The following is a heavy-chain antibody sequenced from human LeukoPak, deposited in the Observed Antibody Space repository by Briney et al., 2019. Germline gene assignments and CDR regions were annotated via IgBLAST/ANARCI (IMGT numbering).Heavy chain of an antibody. D-gene: IGHD3-10*01. J-gene: IGHJ4*02. V-gene: IGHV1-69*05. CDR2: IIPIFGTA. CDR3: ARGSTMVRGVILGY. Sequence: ASVKVSCKASGGTFSSYAISWVRQAPGQGLEWMGRIIPIFGTANYAQKFQGRVTITTDESTSTAYMELSSLRSEDTAVYYCARGSTMVRGVILGYWGQGTLVTVSS. CDR1: GGTFSSYA.